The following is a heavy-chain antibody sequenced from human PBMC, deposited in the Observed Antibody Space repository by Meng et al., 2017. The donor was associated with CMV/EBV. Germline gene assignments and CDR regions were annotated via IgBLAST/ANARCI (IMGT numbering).Heavy chain of an antibody. CDR2: ISSSSSYI. J-gene: IGHJ6*02. CDR1: GFTFSSYS. D-gene: IGHD2-2*03. Sequence: GESLKISCAASGFTFSSYSMNWVRQAPGKGLEWVSSISSSSSYIYYADSVKGRFTISRDNAKNSLYLQMNSLRAEDTAVYYCARDGYCSSTSCPARYYYYGMDVWGQGTTVTVSS. V-gene: IGHV3-21*01. CDR3: ARDGYCSSTSCPARYYYYGMDV.